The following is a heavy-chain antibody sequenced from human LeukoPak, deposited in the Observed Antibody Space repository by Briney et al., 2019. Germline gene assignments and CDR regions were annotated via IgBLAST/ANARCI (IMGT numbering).Heavy chain of an antibody. CDR2: TYYSGST. D-gene: IGHD3-10*01. CDR3: ASVYYYGSGSYFDY. J-gene: IGHJ4*02. V-gene: IGHV4-59*01. CDR1: GGSISSYY. Sequence: PSETLSLTCTVSGGSISSYYWSWIRQPPGKGLEWIGYTYYSGSTNYNPSLKSRVTISVDTSKNQFSLKLSSVTAADTAVYYCASVYYYGSGSYFDYWGQGTLVTVSS.